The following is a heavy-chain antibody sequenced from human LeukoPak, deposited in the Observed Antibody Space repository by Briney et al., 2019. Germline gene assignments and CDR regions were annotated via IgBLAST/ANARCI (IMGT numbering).Heavy chain of an antibody. Sequence: PGTSLRLSCAASGFTFSTYGMHWVRQAPGKGLEWVALITYDGYYKYYSDSVKGRFTISSDTSKNTLSLQMNSLRAEDTAVYYCARDLSPVVRASPVGYWGQGTLVTVSS. CDR2: ITYDGYYK. V-gene: IGHV3-30*03. D-gene: IGHD3-10*01. CDR3: ARDLSPVVRASPVGY. CDR1: GFTFSTYG. J-gene: IGHJ4*02.